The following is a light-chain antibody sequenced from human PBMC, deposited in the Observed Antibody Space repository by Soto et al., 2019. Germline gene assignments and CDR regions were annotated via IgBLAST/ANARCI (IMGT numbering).Light chain of an antibody. CDR2: AAS. Sequence: DIQMTQSPSAMSASVGDRVTITCRASQGISNYLAWFQKKPRKVPKRMFYAASSLQRGVPSRFSGSGSGTDFTFTINSLQPEDIATYYCQQYDNLPLTFGGGTKVDIK. J-gene: IGKJ4*01. CDR1: QGISNY. CDR3: QQYDNLPLT. V-gene: IGKV1-17*03.